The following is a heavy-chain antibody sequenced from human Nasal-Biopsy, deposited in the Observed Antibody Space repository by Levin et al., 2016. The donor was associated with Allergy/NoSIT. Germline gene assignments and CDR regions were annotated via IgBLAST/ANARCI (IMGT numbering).Heavy chain of an antibody. J-gene: IGHJ6*02. D-gene: IGHD3-16*01. V-gene: IGHV3-21*01. CDR2: ISGSSSYI. CDR1: GFTLSNFN. CDR3: AQAGGDFYAVRDLITFLGVHGLDA. Sequence: GESLKISCAASGFTLSNFNMNWVRQSPGKGLEWVSSISGSSSYIYYADSVRGRFTVSRDNAKQTLFLQMDSLRADDTAVYYCAQAGGDFYAVRDLITFLGVHGLDAWGPGTTVTVSS.